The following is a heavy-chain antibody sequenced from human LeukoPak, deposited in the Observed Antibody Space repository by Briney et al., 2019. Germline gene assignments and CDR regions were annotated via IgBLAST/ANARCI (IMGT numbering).Heavy chain of an antibody. CDR3: TRPNHTYYYGMDV. CDR1: GFTFSSYW. D-gene: IGHD2-8*01. CDR2: IRSKANSYAT. J-gene: IGHJ6*02. V-gene: IGHV3-73*01. Sequence: AGGSLRLSCAASGFTFSSYWMSWVRQASGKGLEWVGRIRSKANSYATAYAASVKGRFTISRDDSKNTAYLQMNSLKTEDTAVYYCTRPNHTYYYGMDVWGQGTTVTVSS.